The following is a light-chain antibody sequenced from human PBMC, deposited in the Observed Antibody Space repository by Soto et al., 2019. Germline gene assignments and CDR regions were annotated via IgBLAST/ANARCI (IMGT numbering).Light chain of an antibody. V-gene: IGKV1-5*03. Sequence: DIQMTQSPHTLSASVGDRVTITCRASQSLSTYLAWYQQKPGKAPKLLIYKASNLESGVPSRFSGSGSGTEFTLTISSLQPDDFATYYCQQYNLYPWAFGQGTTLEIK. CDR2: KAS. CDR3: QQYNLYPWA. CDR1: QSLSTY. J-gene: IGKJ1*01.